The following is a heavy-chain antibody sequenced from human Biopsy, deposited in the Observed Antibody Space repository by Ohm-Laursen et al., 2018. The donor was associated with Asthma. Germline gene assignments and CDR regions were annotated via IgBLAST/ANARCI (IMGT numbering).Heavy chain of an antibody. Sequence: ASVKVSCKASGYTFTSYGISWVRQAPGQGLEWMGWISAYNGNTNYAQKLQGRVTMTTDTSTSTAYMELGSLRSDDTAVYYCAREAYDILTGYYGGGGMDVWGQGTTVTVSS. CDR2: ISAYNGNT. CDR1: GYTFTSYG. D-gene: IGHD3-9*01. CDR3: AREAYDILTGYYGGGGMDV. V-gene: IGHV1-18*04. J-gene: IGHJ6*02.